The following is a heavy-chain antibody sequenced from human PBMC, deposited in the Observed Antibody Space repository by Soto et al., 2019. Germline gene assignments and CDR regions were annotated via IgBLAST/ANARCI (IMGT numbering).Heavy chain of an antibody. CDR2: IYYSGST. CDR1: GGSISSGGYY. V-gene: IGHV4-31*03. Sequence: PSETLSLTFTVSGGSISSGGYYWSWIRQHPGKGLEWIGYIYYSGSTYYNPSLKSRVTISVDTSKNQFSLKLSSVTAADTAVYYCARDKDYVWGSYRFYYFDYWGQGTLVTVS. CDR3: ARDKDYVWGSYRFYYFDY. D-gene: IGHD3-16*02. J-gene: IGHJ4*02.